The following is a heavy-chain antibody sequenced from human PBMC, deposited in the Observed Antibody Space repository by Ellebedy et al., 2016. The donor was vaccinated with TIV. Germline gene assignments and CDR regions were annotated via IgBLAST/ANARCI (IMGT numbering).Heavy chain of an antibody. J-gene: IGHJ4*02. Sequence: MPSETLSLTCSVSGGSVSSTRYYWAWIRQPPGKGLEYIGSVYYSGSPYYNPSFKSRVTLSADTSKNQFSLNLRTATAAETAVYYCARTDPWQPIDDWGQGILVSVSS. V-gene: IGHV4-39*01. CDR1: GGSVSSTRYY. D-gene: IGHD2-21*02. CDR3: ARTDPWQPIDD. CDR2: VYYSGSP.